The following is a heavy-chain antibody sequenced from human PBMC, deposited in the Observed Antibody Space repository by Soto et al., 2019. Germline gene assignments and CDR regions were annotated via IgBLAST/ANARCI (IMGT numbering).Heavy chain of an antibody. CDR1: GYSIRSGYF. V-gene: IGHV4-38-2*01. Sequence: SETLSLTCAVSGYSIRSGYFWGWVRQPPGKGLEWIGSMYHSGITYYNLSLKSRVTISVDTSKNQLSLKLSSATAADTAVYYCARSMYSTSAQLYYGMDVWGQGTTVTVSS. D-gene: IGHD6-6*01. J-gene: IGHJ6*02. CDR3: ARSMYSTSAQLYYGMDV. CDR2: MYHSGIT.